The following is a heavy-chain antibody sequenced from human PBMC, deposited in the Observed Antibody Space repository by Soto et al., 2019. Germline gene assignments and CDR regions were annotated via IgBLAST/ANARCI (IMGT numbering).Heavy chain of an antibody. CDR3: VKVKSPHFTPFDY. J-gene: IGHJ4*02. V-gene: IGHV3-23*01. CDR1: GFTFSSYA. Sequence: GGSLRLSCAASGFTFSSYAMSWVRQAPGKGLEGVSAISGSGGSTYYADSAQGRLTISKDNSKNTLYLQMNSLRAEDTVVYYCVKVKSPHFTPFDYWGQGTLVTVSS. D-gene: IGHD2-15*01. CDR2: ISGSGGST.